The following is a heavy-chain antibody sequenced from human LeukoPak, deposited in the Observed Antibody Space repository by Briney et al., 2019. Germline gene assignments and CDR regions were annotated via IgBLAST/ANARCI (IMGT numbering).Heavy chain of an antibody. V-gene: IGHV3-74*01. J-gene: IGHJ6*03. CDR3: ARDYSPMTTVSRTYYFFHLDV. D-gene: IGHD4-11*01. Sequence: PGGSLRLSCAASGFTFSNYWMHWVRQAPGKGLVWVSRINSDGSTTNYADSVKGRFTISRDNAKNTLFLHMNSLRAEDTAVYYCARDYSPMTTVSRTYYFFHLDVWGEGTTVTVSS. CDR2: INSDGSTT. CDR1: GFTFSNYW.